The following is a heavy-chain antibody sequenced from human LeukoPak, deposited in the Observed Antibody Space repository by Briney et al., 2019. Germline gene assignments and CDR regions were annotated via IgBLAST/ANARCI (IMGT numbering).Heavy chain of an antibody. CDR2: ISSSGGST. Sequence: GGSLRLSCAASGFTFSTYALSWVRQAPGKGLEWVSGISSSGGSTYYADSVKGRFTISRDNSKNTLYLQMNSLRAEDTAVYYCAKKVAAGFYYFDYWGQGTLVTVS. V-gene: IGHV3-23*01. D-gene: IGHD6-13*01. CDR3: AKKVAAGFYYFDY. J-gene: IGHJ4*02. CDR1: GFTFSTYA.